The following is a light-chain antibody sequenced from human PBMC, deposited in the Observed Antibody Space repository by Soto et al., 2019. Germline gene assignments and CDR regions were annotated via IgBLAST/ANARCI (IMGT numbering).Light chain of an antibody. CDR3: QQYNTWSLIT. V-gene: IGKV3-15*01. CDR1: QSIGSN. Sequence: EIVMTQSPATLSVSPGDTATLSCRASQSIGSNVGWYQQKPGQAPRLLIYGASTRATGISARFSGSGSGTEFSLTISSRQSEDLAVYYCQQYNTWSLITFGQGTRLEIK. CDR2: GAS. J-gene: IGKJ5*01.